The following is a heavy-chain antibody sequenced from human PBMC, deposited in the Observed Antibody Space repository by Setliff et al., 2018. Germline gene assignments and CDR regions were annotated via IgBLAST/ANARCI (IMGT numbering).Heavy chain of an antibody. CDR3: ARSVHGDYVRLRQNDWLDP. D-gene: IGHD4-17*01. Sequence: ASVKVSCKASGYTFTDYYIYWVRQAPGQGLQWMGRINPISGATDYAQKFQGRVTMTRDTSITTAYMELSSLRSDDTAMYYCARSVHGDYVRLRQNDWLDPWGQGTLVTVSS. CDR2: INPISGAT. CDR1: GYTFTDYY. J-gene: IGHJ5*02. V-gene: IGHV1-2*06.